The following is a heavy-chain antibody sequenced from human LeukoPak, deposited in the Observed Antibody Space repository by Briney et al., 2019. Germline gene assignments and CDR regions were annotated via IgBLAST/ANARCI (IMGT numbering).Heavy chain of an antibody. V-gene: IGHV4-34*01. D-gene: IGHD3-10*01. J-gene: IGHJ4*02. Sequence: SGTLSLTCAVYGESFSGHYWTWIRQPPGRGLEWIGEINHSGSTTSNPSLNNRVTISVDTSKNQFSLKLTSVTAADTAVYYCARPRYGSGSLDSWGQGTLVTVSS. CDR3: ARPRYGSGSLDS. CDR1: GESFSGHY. CDR2: INHSGST.